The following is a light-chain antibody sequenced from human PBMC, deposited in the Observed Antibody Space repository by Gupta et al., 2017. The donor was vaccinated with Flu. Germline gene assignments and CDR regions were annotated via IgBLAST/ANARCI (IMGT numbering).Light chain of an antibody. J-gene: IGKJ1*01. V-gene: IGKV1-5*03. Sequence: DIQMTQSHSTLSASVGDRVTIACRASESISGWLAWYQQKPGKAPKLLIYKTSGLEDGVPSRFSGSGSWTEFILTISSLQLDDFVTYYCQQYDTYSWTFGQGTKVEIK. CDR2: KTS. CDR1: ESISGW. CDR3: QQYDTYSWT.